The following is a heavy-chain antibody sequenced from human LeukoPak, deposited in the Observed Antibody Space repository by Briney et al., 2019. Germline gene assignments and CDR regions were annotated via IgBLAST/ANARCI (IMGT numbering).Heavy chain of an antibody. CDR1: GGSFSGYY. D-gene: IGHD3-22*01. Sequence: SETLALTCAVYGGSFSGYYWSWSRQPPGKGLEWIGEINHSGSTNYNPSLKSRVTISVDTSKNQFSLKLSSVTAADTAVYYCARGIIVVDNWFDPWGQGTLVTVSS. CDR2: INHSGST. V-gene: IGHV4-34*01. CDR3: ARGIIVVDNWFDP. J-gene: IGHJ5*02.